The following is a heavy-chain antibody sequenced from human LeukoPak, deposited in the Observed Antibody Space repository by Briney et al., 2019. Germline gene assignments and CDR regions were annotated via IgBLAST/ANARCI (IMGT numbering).Heavy chain of an antibody. D-gene: IGHD6-19*01. J-gene: IGHJ4*02. CDR2: IYHSGST. V-gene: IGHV4-38-2*02. CDR3: ARLRYSSGWYQRFDY. Sequence: SETLSLTCTVSGYSTSSGYYWGWIRQPPGKGLEWIGSIYHSGSTYYNPSLKSRVTISVDTSKNQFSLKLSSVTAADTAVYYCARLRYSSGWYQRFDYWGQGTLVTVSS. CDR1: GYSTSSGYY.